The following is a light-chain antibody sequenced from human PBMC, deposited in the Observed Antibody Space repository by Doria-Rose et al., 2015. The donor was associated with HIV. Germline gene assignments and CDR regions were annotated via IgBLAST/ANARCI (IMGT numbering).Light chain of an antibody. CDR1: QSFSSTY. Sequence: TQSPGTLSLSPGERATLSCRASQSFSSTYLAWYQQKPVQAPSLLIYDGSTMATGITDRFSASGSGTDFTLTSNRLQPEDFALYYCHQYGTSWTFGQGAKVEI. CDR3: HQYGTSWT. J-gene: IGKJ1*01. CDR2: DGS. V-gene: IGKV3-20*01.